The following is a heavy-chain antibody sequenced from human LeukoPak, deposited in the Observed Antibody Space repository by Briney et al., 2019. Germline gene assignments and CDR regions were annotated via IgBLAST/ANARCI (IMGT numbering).Heavy chain of an antibody. CDR1: GGSISSYY. D-gene: IGHD4-23*01. Sequence: PSETLSLTCTVSGGSISSYYWSWIRQPPGRGLEWIGYISYSGSTNYNPSLKSRVTISLDTSKNQFSLKLSSVTAADTAVYYCARRWTTVVTRGWFDPWGQGTLVTVSS. J-gene: IGHJ5*02. CDR2: ISYSGST. CDR3: ARRWTTVVTRGWFDP. V-gene: IGHV4-59*08.